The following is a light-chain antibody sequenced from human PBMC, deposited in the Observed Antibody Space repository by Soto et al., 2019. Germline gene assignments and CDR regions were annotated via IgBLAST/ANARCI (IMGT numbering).Light chain of an antibody. J-gene: IGKJ3*01. CDR2: DAS. Sequence: EIVLTQSPATLSLSPGERATLSCRASQSVSSYLAWYQQNPGQAPRLLIYDASNRATGIPARFSGSGSGTDFTLTISSLEPDDFAVYYCQQRSNWPRFTFGPGTKVDIK. V-gene: IGKV3-11*01. CDR1: QSVSSY. CDR3: QQRSNWPRFT.